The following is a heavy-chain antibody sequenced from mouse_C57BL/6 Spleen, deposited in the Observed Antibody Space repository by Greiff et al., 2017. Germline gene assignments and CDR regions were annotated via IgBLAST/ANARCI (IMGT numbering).Heavy chain of an antibody. CDR2: INPNNGGT. CDR3: ARIHYSNYPDY. D-gene: IGHD2-5*01. V-gene: IGHV1-22*01. J-gene: IGHJ2*01. Sequence: EVQVVESGPELVKPGASVKMSCKASGYTFTDYNMHWVKQSHGKSLEWIGYINPNNGGTSYNQKFKGKATLAVNKSSSTAYMELRSLTSEDSAVYYCARIHYSNYPDYWGQGTTLTVSS. CDR1: GYTFTDYN.